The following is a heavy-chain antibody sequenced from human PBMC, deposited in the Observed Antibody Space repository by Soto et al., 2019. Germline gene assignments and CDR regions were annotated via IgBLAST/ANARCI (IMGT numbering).Heavy chain of an antibody. J-gene: IGHJ4*02. D-gene: IGHD2-15*01. CDR1: GGSISSGGYY. CDR3: ASYCSGGSCYGWGY. Sequence: SETLSLTCTVSGGSISSGGYYWSWIRQHPGKGLEWIGYIYYSGSTYYNPSLKSRVTISVDTSKNQFSLKLSSVTAADTAVYYCASYCSGGSCYGWGYWGQGTLVTVSS. CDR2: IYYSGST. V-gene: IGHV4-31*03.